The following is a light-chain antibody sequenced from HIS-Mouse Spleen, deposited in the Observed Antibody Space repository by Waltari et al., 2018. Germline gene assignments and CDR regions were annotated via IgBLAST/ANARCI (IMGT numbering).Light chain of an antibody. CDR3: QSADSSGTYWV. V-gene: IGLV3-25*03. CDR1: ALPNQY. CDR2: KDR. J-gene: IGLJ3*02. Sequence: SYELTQPPSVSVSPGQTARITCPGDALPNQYAYWYQQKPGQAPVLVIYKDRERPSGIPERFSGSSSGTTVTLTISGVQAEDEADYYCQSADSSGTYWVFGGGTKLTVL.